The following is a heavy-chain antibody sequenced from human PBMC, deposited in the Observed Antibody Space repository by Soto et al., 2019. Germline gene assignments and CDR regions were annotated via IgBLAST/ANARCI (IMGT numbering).Heavy chain of an antibody. Sequence: SETLSLTCTVSGGSITNSNWWRWVRLPAAKGREGIGDIYHAGSTKYNPSLERRVTMSVDTSNNQFGLTLTSVTAADTAVYFCACGPPIVGNTRPLESWGQGTLVTLSS. V-gene: IGHV4-4*02. CDR3: ACGPPIVGNTRPLES. J-gene: IGHJ4*02. D-gene: IGHD1-26*01. CDR1: GGSITNSNW. CDR2: IYHAGST.